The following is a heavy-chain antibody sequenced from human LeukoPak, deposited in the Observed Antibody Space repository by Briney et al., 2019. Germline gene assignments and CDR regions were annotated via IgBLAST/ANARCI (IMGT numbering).Heavy chain of an antibody. CDR2: IYPDESDT. D-gene: IGHD6-19*01. CDR1: GYSFSNYW. J-gene: IGHJ4*02. Sequence: GESLKISCKGSGYSFSNYWIGWVRQMPGKGLEWMGIIYPDESDTRYNPSFQGQVTISADKSISTAYLQWSSLKASDSAIYYCARHEGGGWYIDYWGQGTLVTVSS. CDR3: ARHEGGGWYIDY. V-gene: IGHV5-51*01.